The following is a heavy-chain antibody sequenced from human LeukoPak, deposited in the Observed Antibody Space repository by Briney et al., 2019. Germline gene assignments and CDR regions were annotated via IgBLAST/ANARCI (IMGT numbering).Heavy chain of an antibody. J-gene: IGHJ4*02. V-gene: IGHV1-2*02. CDR1: GYTFTDYY. D-gene: IGHD1-26*01. Sequence: ASVKVSCKASGYTFTDYYMHWVRQAPGQGLEWMGWINPNSGGTNYAQKFQGRVTMTRDTSISTAYMDLSRLRSDDTAVYYCARAVQWELLYWGQGTLVTVSS. CDR2: INPNSGGT. CDR3: ARAVQWELLY.